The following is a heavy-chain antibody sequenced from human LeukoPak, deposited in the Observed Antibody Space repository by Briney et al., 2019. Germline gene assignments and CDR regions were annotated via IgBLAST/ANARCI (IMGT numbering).Heavy chain of an antibody. CDR2: IYTSGST. CDR1: GGSISSGSYY. Sequence: SQTLSLTCTVSGGSISSGSYYWSWIRQPAGKGLEWIGRIYTSGSTNYNPSLKSRVTISVDTSKNQFSLKLSSVTAVDTAVYYCASGYDLDYCGQGTLVTVSS. J-gene: IGHJ4*02. CDR3: ASGYDLDY. V-gene: IGHV4-61*02. D-gene: IGHD5-12*01.